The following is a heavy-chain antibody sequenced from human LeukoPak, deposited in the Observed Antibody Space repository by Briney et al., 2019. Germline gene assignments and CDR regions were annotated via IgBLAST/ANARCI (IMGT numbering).Heavy chain of an antibody. Sequence: PSETLSLTCTVSGGSISSYYWSWIRQPPGKRLEWIGHIYYSGSTNYNPSLKSRVTISVDTSKNQFSLKLNSVTAADTAVYYCARQGPLTTAVTTRTNPFDYWGQGTLVTVSS. CDR3: ARQGPLTTAVTTRTNPFDY. V-gene: IGHV4-59*08. J-gene: IGHJ4*02. D-gene: IGHD4-11*01. CDR2: IYYSGST. CDR1: GGSISSYY.